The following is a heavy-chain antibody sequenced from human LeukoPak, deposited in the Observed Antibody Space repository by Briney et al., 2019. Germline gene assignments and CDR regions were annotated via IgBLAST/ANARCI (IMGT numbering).Heavy chain of an antibody. CDR3: TRRPRAGYSSSNWFDP. V-gene: IGHV1-18*01. J-gene: IGHJ5*02. CDR1: GYTFTSYG. Sequence: ASVKVSCKASGYTFTSYGITWVRQAPGQGLEWMGWISGYNGNTNYAQKLQGRVTMTTDTSTSTAYMELRSLRSDDTAVYYCTRRPRAGYSSSNWFDPWGQGTLVTVSS. D-gene: IGHD6-13*01. CDR2: ISGYNGNT.